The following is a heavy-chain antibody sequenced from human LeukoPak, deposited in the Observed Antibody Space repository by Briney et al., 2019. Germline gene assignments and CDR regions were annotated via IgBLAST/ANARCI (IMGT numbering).Heavy chain of an antibody. J-gene: IGHJ4*02. CDR1: GYAFPHYG. CDR3: ARSGSNWSCDS. CDR2: INAGNGDDT. D-gene: IGHD6-13*01. Sequence: GASVKVSCKASGYAFPHYGVQWVRQAPGQTLEWTGWINAGNGDDTKYSQKFQARLTMTTDTSATTVYMELNSLRSEDTAVYYCARSGSNWSCDSWGQGTLVTVSS. V-gene: IGHV1-3*01.